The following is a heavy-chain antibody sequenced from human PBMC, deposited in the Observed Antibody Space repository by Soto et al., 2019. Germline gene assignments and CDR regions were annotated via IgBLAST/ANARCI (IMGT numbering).Heavy chain of an antibody. CDR3: ARDSTPRPGLSSRSYYYMDV. CDR1: GYTFTGYY. V-gene: IGHV1-2*04. J-gene: IGHJ6*03. CDR2: INPNSGGT. D-gene: IGHD2-2*01. Sequence: ASVKVSCKASGYTFTGYYMHWVRQAPGQGLEWMGWINPNSGGTNYAQKFQGWVTMTRDTSISTAYMELSRLRSDDTAVYYCARDSTPRPGLSSRSYYYMDVWGKGTTVTVSS.